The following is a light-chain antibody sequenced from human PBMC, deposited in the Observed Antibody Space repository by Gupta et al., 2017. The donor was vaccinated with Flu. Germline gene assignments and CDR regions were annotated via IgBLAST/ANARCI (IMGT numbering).Light chain of an antibody. J-gene: IGLJ3*02. V-gene: IGLV3-21*02. Sequence: SYVLTQPPSVSVAPGPTATITCGGDNIGSKSAHWYQQKPGQAPVLVVYYNRDRPSRIPDRFSCSNSGNNATLPTSSVEAGDEADYYCHVSDTSSDDLVFGGGTTLTVL. CDR1: NIGSKS. CDR3: HVSDTSSDDLV. CDR2: YNR.